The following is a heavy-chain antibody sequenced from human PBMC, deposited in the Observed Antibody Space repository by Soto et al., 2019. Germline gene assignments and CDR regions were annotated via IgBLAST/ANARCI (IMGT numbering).Heavy chain of an antibody. CDR2: VHPSWGS. CDR1: SHSIRSYY. Sequence: PSGTLSLTCPFRSHSIRSYYWSWFRQSPGKRMEWIGYVHPSWGSSYNPSLQSRVAISLDTSKNQFSLKLSSVTAADTAVYFCARQWGTDAFDFWGQGTMVT. D-gene: IGHD1-1*01. J-gene: IGHJ3*01. V-gene: IGHV4-59*08. CDR3: ARQWGTDAFDF.